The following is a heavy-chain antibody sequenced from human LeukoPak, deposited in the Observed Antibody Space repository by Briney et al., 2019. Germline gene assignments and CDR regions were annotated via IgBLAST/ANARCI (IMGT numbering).Heavy chain of an antibody. CDR3: TRDPLPSSSWYYPPFDY. CDR1: GFTFGDYG. Sequence: GGSLRLSCTASGFTFGDYGMSWFRQAPGKGLEWVGFIRSKAYGGTTEYAASVKGRFTISRDDSKSIAYLQMNSLKTEDTAVYYCTRDPLPSSSWYYPPFDYWGQGTLVTVSS. V-gene: IGHV3-49*03. J-gene: IGHJ4*02. D-gene: IGHD6-13*01. CDR2: IRSKAYGGTT.